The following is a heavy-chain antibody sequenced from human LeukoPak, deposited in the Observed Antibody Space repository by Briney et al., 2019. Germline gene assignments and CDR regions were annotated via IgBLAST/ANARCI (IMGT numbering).Heavy chain of an antibody. CDR2: INPTGGST. CDR1: GYTFPSYF. CDR3: ARRLLASESFDY. V-gene: IGHV1-46*01. Sequence: ASVKVSCKASGYTFPSYFMHWVRQAPGQGLEWMGIINPTGGSTTYAQKFQGRVTMTRDTSASTAYMELSSLRSEDTAVYYCARRLLASESFDYWGQGTLVTVSS. D-gene: IGHD3-3*01. J-gene: IGHJ4*02.